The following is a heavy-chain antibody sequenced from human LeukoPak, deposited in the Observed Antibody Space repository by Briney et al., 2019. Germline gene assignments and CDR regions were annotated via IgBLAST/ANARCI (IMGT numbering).Heavy chain of an antibody. CDR1: GGSISSYY. V-gene: IGHV4-39*07. D-gene: IGHD6-19*01. J-gene: IGHJ4*02. CDR3: ARERYSSGWHGGY. CDR2: INYSGST. Sequence: SETLSLTCTVSGGSISSYYWSWIRQPPGKGLEWIGSINYSGSTYYNPSLKSRVTISVDTSKNQFSLKLSSVAAADTAVYYCARERYSSGWHGGYWGQGTLVTVSS.